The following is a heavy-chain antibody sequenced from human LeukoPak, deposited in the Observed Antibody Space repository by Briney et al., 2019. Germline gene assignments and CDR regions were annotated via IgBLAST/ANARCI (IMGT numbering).Heavy chain of an antibody. V-gene: IGHV3-15*01. J-gene: IGHJ4*02. CDR3: TTDSYYDSSGYYLLIDY. D-gene: IGHD3-22*01. Sequence: AGGSLRLSCAASGFTFSNSWMSWVRQAPGKGLEWVGRIKSKTDGGTTDYAAPVKGRFTISRDDSKNTLYLQMNSLKTEDTAVYYCTTDSYYDSSGYYLLIDYWGQGTLVTVSS. CDR2: IKSKTDGGTT. CDR1: GFTFSNSW.